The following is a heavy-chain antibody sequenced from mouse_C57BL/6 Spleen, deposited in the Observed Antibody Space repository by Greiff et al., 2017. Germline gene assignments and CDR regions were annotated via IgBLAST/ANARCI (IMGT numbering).Heavy chain of an antibody. CDR3: ARAREYYGTVAY. CDR2: ISDGGSYT. Sequence: EVKLMESGGGLVKPGGSLKLSCAASGFTFSSYAMSWVRQTPEKRLEWVATISDGGSYTYYPDNVKGRFTISRDNAKNNLYLQRSHLKSEDTAMYYCARAREYYGTVAYWGQGTTLTVSS. J-gene: IGHJ2*01. V-gene: IGHV5-4*03. D-gene: IGHD1-1*01. CDR1: GFTFSSYA.